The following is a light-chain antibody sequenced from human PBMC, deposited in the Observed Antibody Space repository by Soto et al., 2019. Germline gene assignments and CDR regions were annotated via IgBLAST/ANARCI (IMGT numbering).Light chain of an antibody. CDR3: RQYGGSPRT. V-gene: IGKV3-20*01. J-gene: IGKJ1*01. Sequence: EIVLTQSPGTLSLSPGERGTLSCRASQSVSSDYLAWYQQKPGQAPSLRIYGASNRATGIPDRFSGRGSGTVFTLTISGLEVEDFAGFYCRQYGGSPRTFGRGTKVEI. CDR2: GAS. CDR1: QSVSSDY.